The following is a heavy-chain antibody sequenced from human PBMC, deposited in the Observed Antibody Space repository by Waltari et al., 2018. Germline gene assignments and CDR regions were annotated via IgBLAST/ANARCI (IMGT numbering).Heavy chain of an antibody. D-gene: IGHD3-10*01. CDR3: AKDYYGSGSYYSRTYFDY. J-gene: IGHJ4*02. Sequence: EVQLLESGGGLVQPGGSLRLSCAASGFTFSSYALSWFRQAPGKGLEWVSAISGSGGSTYYADSVKGRFTISRDNSKNTLYLQMNSLRAEDTAVYYCAKDYYGSGSYYSRTYFDYWGQGTLVTVSS. CDR1: GFTFSSYA. V-gene: IGHV3-23*01. CDR2: ISGSGGST.